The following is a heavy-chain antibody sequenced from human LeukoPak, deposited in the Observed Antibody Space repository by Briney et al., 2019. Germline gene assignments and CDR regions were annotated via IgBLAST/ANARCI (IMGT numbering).Heavy chain of an antibody. J-gene: IGHJ1*01. CDR2: IIPIFGTA. CDR3: ARVFGSMTPGDAEYFQH. D-gene: IGHD2/OR15-2a*01. V-gene: IGHV1-69*05. CDR1: GGTFSSYA. Sequence: ASVKVSRKASGGTFSSYAISWVRQAPGQGLEWMGRIIPIFGTANYAQKFQGRVTITTDESTSTAYMELSSLRSEDTAVYYCARVFGSMTPGDAEYFQHWGQGTLVTVSS.